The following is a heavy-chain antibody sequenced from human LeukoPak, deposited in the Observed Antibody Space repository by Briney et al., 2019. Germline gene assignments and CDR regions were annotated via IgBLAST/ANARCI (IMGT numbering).Heavy chain of an antibody. D-gene: IGHD2-2*01. Sequence: PSETLSLTCTVSGGSISSGGYYWSWIRQHPGKGLEWIGYIYYSGSTYYNPSLKSRVTISVDTSKNQFSLKLSSVTAADTAVCYCAREVGRYCSSTSCYDDAFDIWGQGTMVTVSS. V-gene: IGHV4-31*03. CDR2: IYYSGST. CDR1: GGSISSGGYY. J-gene: IGHJ3*02. CDR3: AREVGRYCSSTSCYDDAFDI.